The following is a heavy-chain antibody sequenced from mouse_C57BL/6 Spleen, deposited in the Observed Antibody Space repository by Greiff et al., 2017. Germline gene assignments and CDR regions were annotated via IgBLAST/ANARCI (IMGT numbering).Heavy chain of an antibody. CDR1: GFTFSDYG. CDR3: ARNWYFDV. V-gene: IGHV5-17*01. J-gene: IGHJ1*03. Sequence: EVQVVESGGGLVKPGGSLKLSCAASGFTFSDYGMHRVRQAPEKGLEWVAYISSGSSTIYYADTVKGRFTISKDTAKNTLFLQMTSLRSEDTAMYYCARNWYFDVWGTGTTVTVSS. CDR2: ISSGSSTI.